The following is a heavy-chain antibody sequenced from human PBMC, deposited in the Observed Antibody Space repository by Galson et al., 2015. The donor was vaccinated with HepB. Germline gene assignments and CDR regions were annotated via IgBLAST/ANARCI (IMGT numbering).Heavy chain of an antibody. V-gene: IGHV1-3*01. CDR2: INAGNGNT. CDR1: GYTFTSYA. Sequence: SVKVSCKASGYTFTSYAMHWVRQAPGQRLEWMGWINAGNGNTKYSQKFQGRVTITRDTSARTAYMELSSLRSEDTAVYYCARSRSLIHHFDYWGQGTLVTVSS. CDR3: ARSRSLIHHFDY. J-gene: IGHJ4*02. D-gene: IGHD6-13*01.